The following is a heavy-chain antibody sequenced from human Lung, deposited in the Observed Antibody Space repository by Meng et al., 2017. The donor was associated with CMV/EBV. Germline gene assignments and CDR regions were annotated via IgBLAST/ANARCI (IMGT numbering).Heavy chain of an antibody. CDR2: ISYTGNTI. CDR3: ARDAYGVIDSYYFDY. J-gene: IGHJ4*02. CDR1: GFTFSGYE. D-gene: IGHD4-17*01. Sequence: GESLKISCAASGFTFSGYEMNWVRQAPGKGLEWVSYISYTGNTISYVDSVKDRFTISRDNAKNSLFLQMNSLRAEDTAIYYCARDAYGVIDSYYFDYWGQGXLVTVSS. V-gene: IGHV3-48*03.